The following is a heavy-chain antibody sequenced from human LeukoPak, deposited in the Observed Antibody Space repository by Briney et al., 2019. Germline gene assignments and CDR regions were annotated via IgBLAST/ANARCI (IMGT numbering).Heavy chain of an antibody. CDR2: INPNSGGT. CDR1: GYTFTGYY. D-gene: IGHD6-19*01. V-gene: IGHV1-2*02. Sequence: ASVKVSCKASGYTFTGYYIHWVRQAPGHGLEWMGWINPNSGGTYYAQKFQGRVTMTRDTSISTAYMELNRLTSDDTPVYYGARAGGYSSGWIDYWGQGTLVTVSS. CDR3: ARAGGYSSGWIDY. J-gene: IGHJ4*02.